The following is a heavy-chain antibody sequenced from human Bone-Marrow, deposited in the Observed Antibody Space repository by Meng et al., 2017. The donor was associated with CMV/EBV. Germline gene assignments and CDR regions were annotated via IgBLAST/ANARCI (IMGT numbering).Heavy chain of an antibody. V-gene: IGHV1-8*01. CDR3: ARLARLSSRGYCSSTSCHYYYYGMDV. D-gene: IGHD2-2*01. Sequence: ASVKVSCKASGYTFTSYDINWVRQATGQGLEWMGWMNPNSGNTGYAQKFQGRVTMTRNTSISTAYMELSRLRSDDTAVYYCARLARLSSRGYCSSTSCHYYYYGMDVWGQGNTVNVSS. J-gene: IGHJ6*02. CDR2: MNPNSGNT. CDR1: GYTFTSYD.